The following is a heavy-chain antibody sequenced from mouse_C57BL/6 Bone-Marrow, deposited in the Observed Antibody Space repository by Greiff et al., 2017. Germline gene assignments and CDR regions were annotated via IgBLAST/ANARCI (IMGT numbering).Heavy chain of an antibody. CDR3: ARRDYGSPHWYCDV. D-gene: IGHD1-1*01. CDR2: INPNNGGT. Sequence: EVQLQQSGPELVKPGASVKISCKASGYTFTDYYMNWVEQSHGKSLEWIGDINPNNGGTSYNEKFKGKATLTVDKSSSTAYMELRSLTSEDSAVYYCARRDYGSPHWYCDVGGTGTTVTVTS. CDR1: GYTFTDYY. V-gene: IGHV1-26*01. J-gene: IGHJ1*03.